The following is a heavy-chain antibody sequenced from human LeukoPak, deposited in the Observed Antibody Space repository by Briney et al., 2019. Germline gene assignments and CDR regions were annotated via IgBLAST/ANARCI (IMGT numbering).Heavy chain of an antibody. J-gene: IGHJ2*01. CDR3: ARGDDSSGYYYSHYYWYFDL. CDR2: IHYSGST. V-gene: IGHV4-59*12. D-gene: IGHD3-22*01. CDR1: GGSISSYY. Sequence: SETLSLTCTVSGGSISSYYWSWIRQPPGKGLEWFGYIHYSGSTNYNPSLKSRVTISVDTSKNQFSLKLSSVTAADTAVYYCARGDDSSGYYYSHYYWYFDLWGRGTLVTVSS.